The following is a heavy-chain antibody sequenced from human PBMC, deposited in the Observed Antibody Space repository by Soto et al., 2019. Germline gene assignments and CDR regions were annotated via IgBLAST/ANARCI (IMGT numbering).Heavy chain of an antibody. J-gene: IGHJ4*02. CDR2: ISSNGGST. D-gene: IGHD1-26*01. V-gene: IGHV3-64*01. CDR1: GFTFSSYA. Sequence: EVQLVESGGGLVQPGGSLRLSCAASGFTFSSYAMHWVRQAPGKGLEYVSAISSNGGSTYYANSVKGRFTISRDNSKHKLYLQMGSLRAEDMAVYYCARGLAWELQRGAFDYWGQGTLVTVSS. CDR3: ARGLAWELQRGAFDY.